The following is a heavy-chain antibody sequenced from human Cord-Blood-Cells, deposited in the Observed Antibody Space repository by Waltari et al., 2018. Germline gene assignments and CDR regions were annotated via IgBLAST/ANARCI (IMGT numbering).Heavy chain of an antibody. Sequence: QVQLQESGPGLVKPSETLSLTCTVSGGSISSYYLSGVRPPPGTGTDWVGYFYYSGSTNYNPSLKSRVTISVDTSKNQFSLKLSSVTAADTAVYYCARQNGTDDFWSGYYIGNWFDPWGQGTLVTVSS. J-gene: IGHJ5*02. CDR1: GGSISSYY. D-gene: IGHD3-3*01. CDR2: FYYSGST. CDR3: ARQNGTDDFWSGYYIGNWFDP. V-gene: IGHV4-59*01.